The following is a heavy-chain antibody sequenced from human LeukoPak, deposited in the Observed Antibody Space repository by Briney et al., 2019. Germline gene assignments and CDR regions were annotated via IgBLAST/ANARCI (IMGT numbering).Heavy chain of an antibody. J-gene: IGHJ4*02. Sequence: ASVKVSCKASGYTFTGYYMHWVRQAPGQGLEWTGWINPNSGGTNYAQKFQGRVTMTRDTSITTAYMELRRLISDDTAVYYCATERLTLAGGGPDYWGQGTLVTVSS. CDR3: ATERLTLAGGGPDY. CDR2: INPNSGGT. V-gene: IGHV1-2*02. D-gene: IGHD2-15*01. CDR1: GYTFTGYY.